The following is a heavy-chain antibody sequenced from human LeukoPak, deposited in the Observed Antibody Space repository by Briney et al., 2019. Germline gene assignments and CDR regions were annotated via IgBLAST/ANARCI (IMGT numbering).Heavy chain of an antibody. CDR2: ISAYNGNT. J-gene: IGHJ4*02. V-gene: IGHV1-18*01. D-gene: IGHD3-3*01. Sequence: GASVTVSCKASGGTFSSYAISWVRQAPGQGLEWMGWISAYNGNTNYAQKLQGRVTMTTDTSTSTAYMELRSLRSDDAAVYYCARVGDDFWSGYPFDYWGQGTLVTVSS. CDR1: GGTFSSYA. CDR3: ARVGDDFWSGYPFDY.